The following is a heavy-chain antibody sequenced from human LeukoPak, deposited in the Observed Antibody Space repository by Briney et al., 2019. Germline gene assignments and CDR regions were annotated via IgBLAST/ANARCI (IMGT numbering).Heavy chain of an antibody. D-gene: IGHD3-16*01. Sequence: NSSETLSLTCAVYGGSFSGYYWGWIRQPPGKGLEWIGNIYHSGSTYYNPSLKSRVTISVDTSKNQFSLKLTSVTAADTAVYYCARGNLDYYYYMDVWGKGTTVTVSS. CDR2: IYHSGST. V-gene: IGHV4-34*01. CDR3: ARGNLDYYYYMDV. J-gene: IGHJ6*03. CDR1: GGSFSGYY.